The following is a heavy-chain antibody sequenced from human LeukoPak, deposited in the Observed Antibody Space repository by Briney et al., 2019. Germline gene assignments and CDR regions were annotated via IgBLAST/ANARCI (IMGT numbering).Heavy chain of an antibody. J-gene: IGHJ4*02. CDR3: AKDGYYYDSSGYYDY. V-gene: IGHV3-30*18. CDR1: GFTFSSYG. D-gene: IGHD3-22*01. CDR2: ISYDGSNK. Sequence: GGSLRLSCAASGFTFSSYGMHWVRQAPGKGLEWVAVISYDGSNKYYADSVKGRFTISRDNSKNTLYLQMNSLRAEDTAVYYCAKDGYYYDSSGYYDYWGQGTLVTVSS.